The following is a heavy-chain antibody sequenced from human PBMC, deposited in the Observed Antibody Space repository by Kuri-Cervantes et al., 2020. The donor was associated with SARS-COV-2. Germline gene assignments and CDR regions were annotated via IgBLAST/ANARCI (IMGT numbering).Heavy chain of an antibody. J-gene: IGHJ3*02. V-gene: IGHV3-53*01. D-gene: IGHD3-22*01. CDR3: ARDHYDSSGYAFDI. CDR2: IYSGGST. Sequence: GGSLRLSCAASGFTVSSNYMSWVRQAPGKGLEWVSVIYSGGSTYYADSVKGRFTISRDNSKNTLYLQMNSLRAEDTAVYYCARDHYDSSGYAFDIWGQGTMVTVSS. CDR1: GFTVSSNY.